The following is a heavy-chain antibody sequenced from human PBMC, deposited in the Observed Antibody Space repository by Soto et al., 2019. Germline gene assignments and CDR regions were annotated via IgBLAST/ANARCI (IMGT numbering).Heavy chain of an antibody. CDR1: GFTFSGSA. CDR3: TRQGEDYGDFDYYYYYMDV. CDR2: IRSKANSYAT. Sequence: EVQLVESGGGLVQPGGSLKLSCAASGFTFSGSAMHWVRQASGKGLEWVGRIRSKANSYATAYAASVKGRFTISRDDSKNTAYLQMNSLKTEDTAVYYCTRQGEDYGDFDYYYYYMDVWGKGTTVTVSS. V-gene: IGHV3-73*01. J-gene: IGHJ6*03. D-gene: IGHD4-17*01.